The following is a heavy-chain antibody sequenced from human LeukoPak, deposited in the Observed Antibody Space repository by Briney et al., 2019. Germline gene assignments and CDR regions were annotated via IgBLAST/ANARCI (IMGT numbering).Heavy chain of an antibody. CDR3: ARQLGYCSDGSCYFDY. V-gene: IGHV3-23*01. J-gene: IGHJ4*02. CDR2: ISTSGDST. Sequence: PGGSLRLSCAASGFTFSSYAMSWVRQAPGKGLEWVSAISTSGDSTYSADSVRGRFTISRDNSKNTLYLQVNSLRAEDTALYYCARQLGYCSDGSCYFDYWGQGTLVTVSS. D-gene: IGHD2-15*01. CDR1: GFTFSSYA.